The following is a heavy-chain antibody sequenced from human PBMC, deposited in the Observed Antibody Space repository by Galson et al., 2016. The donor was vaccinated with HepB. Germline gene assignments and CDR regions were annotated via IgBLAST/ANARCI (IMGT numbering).Heavy chain of an antibody. CDR3: ARDHSSGWYEGYFDY. Sequence: SLRLSCAASGFTFETYAMSWVRQAPGKGLEWVALISHDERHRYYAASVRGRFTVSRESSEHTLYLQMSSLTPDDTAIYYCARDHSSGWYEGYFDYWGQGALVTVSS. CDR2: ISHDERHR. J-gene: IGHJ4*02. V-gene: IGHV3-30*04. D-gene: IGHD6-19*01. CDR1: GFTFETYA.